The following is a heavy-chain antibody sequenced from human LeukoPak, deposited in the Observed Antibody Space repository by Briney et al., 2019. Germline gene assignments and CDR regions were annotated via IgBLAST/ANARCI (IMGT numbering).Heavy chain of an antibody. J-gene: IGHJ4*02. CDR1: GFTFSDYY. V-gene: IGHV3-11*04. CDR2: ISSSSSTI. CDR3: ARGFPQSYFDY. Sequence: GALRLSCAASGFTFSDYYMSWIRPAPGKGLEWVSYISSSSSTIYYADSVKGRFTISRDNAKNSLYLQMNSLRAEDTAVYYCARGFPQSYFDYWGQGTLVTVSS.